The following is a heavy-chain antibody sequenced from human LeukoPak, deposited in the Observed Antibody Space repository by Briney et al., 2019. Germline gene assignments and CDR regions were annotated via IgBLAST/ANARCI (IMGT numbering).Heavy chain of an antibody. Sequence: GRSLILSCAASGFTFSSHAMNWVRQAPGKGLEWVAVILYDGSNKYYADSVKGRFTISRDNSKNTLYLQMNSLRAEDTAVYYCASDPRFGRTVGVYYFDYWGQGALVTVSS. CDR1: GFTFSSHA. CDR3: ASDPRFGRTVGVYYFDY. D-gene: IGHD2-8*02. CDR2: ILYDGSNK. V-gene: IGHV3-30*04. J-gene: IGHJ4*02.